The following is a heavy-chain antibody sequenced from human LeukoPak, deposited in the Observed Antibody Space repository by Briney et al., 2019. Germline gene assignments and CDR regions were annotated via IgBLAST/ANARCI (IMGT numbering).Heavy chain of an antibody. CDR3: ARGVGQATMDNYFDY. CDR2: ISSSSSYI. D-gene: IGHD5-24*01. CDR1: GFTFSSYS. J-gene: IGHJ4*02. V-gene: IGHV3-21*01. Sequence: PGGSLRLSCAASGFTFSSYSMNWVRQAPGKGLEWVSSISSSSSYIYYTDSVKGRFTISRDNAKNSLYLQMNSLRAEDTAVYYCARGVGQATMDNYFDYWGQGTLVTVSS.